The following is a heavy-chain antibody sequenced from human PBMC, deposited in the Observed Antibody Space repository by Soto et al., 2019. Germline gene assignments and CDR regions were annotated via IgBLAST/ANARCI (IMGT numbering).Heavy chain of an antibody. J-gene: IGHJ6*02. CDR3: ARGRYRVVVTAIPTYYYYGMDV. CDR2: INHSGST. CDR1: GGSFSGYY. D-gene: IGHD2-21*02. Sequence: PSETLSLTCAVYGGSFSGYYWSWIRQPPGKGLEWIGEINHSGSTNYNPSLKSRVTISVDTSKNQFSLKLSSVTAADTAVYYCARGRYRVVVTAIPTYYYYGMDVWGQGTTVTVS. V-gene: IGHV4-34*01.